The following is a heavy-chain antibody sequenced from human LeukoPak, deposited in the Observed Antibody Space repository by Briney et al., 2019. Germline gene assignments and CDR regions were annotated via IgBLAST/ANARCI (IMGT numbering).Heavy chain of an antibody. CDR3: AREGSYGGNSDAFDI. CDR2: INPNSGGT. D-gene: IGHD4-23*01. CDR1: GYTFTGYY. J-gene: IGHJ3*02. Sequence: ASVKVSCKASGYTFTGYYMHWVRQASGQGLEWMGWINPNSGGTNYAQKFQGRVTMTRDTSISTAYMELSRLRSDDTAVYYCAREGSYGGNSDAFDIWGQGTMVTVSS. V-gene: IGHV1-2*02.